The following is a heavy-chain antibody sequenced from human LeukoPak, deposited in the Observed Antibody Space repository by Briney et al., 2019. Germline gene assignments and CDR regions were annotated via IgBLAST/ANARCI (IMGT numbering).Heavy chain of an antibody. CDR2: IYTSGST. Sequence: SETLSLTCTVSGGSISSYYWSWIRQPAGKGLEWIGRIYTSGSTNYNPSLKSRVTMSVDTSKNQFSLKLSSVTAADTAVYYCARGRHSSGWYGRHNWFDPWGQGTLVTVSS. CDR3: ARGRHSSGWYGRHNWFDP. V-gene: IGHV4-4*07. J-gene: IGHJ5*02. CDR1: GGSISSYY. D-gene: IGHD6-19*01.